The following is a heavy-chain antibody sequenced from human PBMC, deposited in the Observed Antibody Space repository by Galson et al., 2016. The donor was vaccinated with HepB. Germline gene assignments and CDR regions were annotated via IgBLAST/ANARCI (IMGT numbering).Heavy chain of an antibody. CDR2: ITYDASGT. CDR3: TRGLGYCSGGSCHSLDY. Sequence: SLRLSCAASGFTFSSNWMHWVRQAPGKGLMWVSRITYDASGTSYADSVKGRFTISRDNAENTLYLQMNSLRAEDTAVYYCTRGLGYCSGGSCHSLDYWGQGVLVTVSS. D-gene: IGHD2-15*01. J-gene: IGHJ4*02. CDR1: GFTFSSNW. V-gene: IGHV3-74*01.